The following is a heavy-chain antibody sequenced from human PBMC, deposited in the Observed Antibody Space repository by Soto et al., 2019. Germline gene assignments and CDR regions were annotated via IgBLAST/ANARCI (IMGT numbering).Heavy chain of an antibody. D-gene: IGHD6-19*01. CDR3: ARSPYSSGWKYYFDY. CDR1: GCTFSSYA. V-gene: IGHV1-69*13. Sequence: SVKLYCKASGCTFSSYAISWVRQAHGQGLEWMGGIIPIFGTANYAQKFQGRVTITADESTSTAYMELSSLRSEDTAVYYCARSPYSSGWKYYFDYWGQGTLVTVSS. CDR2: IIPIFGTA. J-gene: IGHJ4*02.